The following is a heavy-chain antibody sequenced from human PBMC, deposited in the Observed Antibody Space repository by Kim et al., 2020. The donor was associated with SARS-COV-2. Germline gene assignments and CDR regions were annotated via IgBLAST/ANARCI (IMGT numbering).Heavy chain of an antibody. V-gene: IGHV3-30*01. CDR3: ATGPSRAFDV. Sequence: YAVSVNGRFTTSADNSRNTVYLQMNSLTTEDTAVYYCATGPSRAFDVWGQGTTVTVSS. J-gene: IGHJ3*01.